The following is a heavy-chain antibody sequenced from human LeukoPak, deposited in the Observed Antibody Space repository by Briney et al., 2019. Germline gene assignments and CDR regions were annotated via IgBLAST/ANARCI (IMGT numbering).Heavy chain of an antibody. D-gene: IGHD3-10*01. Sequence: PGGSLRLSCAASGFTFSSYSMNWVRQAPGKGLEWIGRIYTSGSTNYNPSLKSRVTISVDTSKNQFSLKLSSVTAADTAVYYCARNFGPSGFDPWGQGTLVTVSS. J-gene: IGHJ5*02. CDR1: GFTFSSYS. V-gene: IGHV4-4*08. CDR3: ARNFGPSGFDP. CDR2: IYTSGST.